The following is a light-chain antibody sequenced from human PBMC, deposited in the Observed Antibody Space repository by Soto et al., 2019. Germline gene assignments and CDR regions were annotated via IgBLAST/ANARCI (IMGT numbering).Light chain of an antibody. CDR3: QVWDDTSDHA. CDR1: NIGSKS. V-gene: IGLV3-21*04. CDR2: YGS. J-gene: IGLJ1*01. Sequence: SYELTQPPSVSVAPGKTARITCGGNNIGSKSVHWYQQKPGQAPVLVIYYGSDRPSGIPERFSGSKSGNTATLTVSRVEAGDEADYYCQVWDDTSDHAFGAGTKVTVL.